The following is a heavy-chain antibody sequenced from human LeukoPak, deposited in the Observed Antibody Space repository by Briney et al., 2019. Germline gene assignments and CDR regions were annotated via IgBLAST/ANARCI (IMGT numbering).Heavy chain of an antibody. CDR2: IYTSGST. Sequence: SETLSLTCTVSGGSISSYYWSWIRQPAGKGLEWIGRIYTSGSTNYNPSLESRVTMSVDTSKNQFSLKLSSVTAADTAVYYCARDPPAYHYDSSGYYPPDAFDIWGQGTMVTVSS. V-gene: IGHV4-4*07. CDR1: GGSISSYY. D-gene: IGHD3-22*01. CDR3: ARDPPAYHYDSSGYYPPDAFDI. J-gene: IGHJ3*02.